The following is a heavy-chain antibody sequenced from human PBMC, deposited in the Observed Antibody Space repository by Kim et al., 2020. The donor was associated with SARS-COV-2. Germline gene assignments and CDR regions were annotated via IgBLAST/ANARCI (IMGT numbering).Heavy chain of an antibody. Sequence: SDTRYSPSFQGQVTISADKSISTAYLQWSSLKASDTAMYYCARLGTTGDYWGQGTLVTVSS. CDR2: SDT. D-gene: IGHD1-1*01. CDR3: ARLGTTGDY. J-gene: IGHJ4*02. V-gene: IGHV5-51*01.